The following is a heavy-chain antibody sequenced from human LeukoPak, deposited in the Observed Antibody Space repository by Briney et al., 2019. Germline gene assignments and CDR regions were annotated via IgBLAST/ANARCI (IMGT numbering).Heavy chain of an antibody. CDR3: ARDRSSSWYSRTKTLDAFDI. CDR1: GFMLSSYW. CDR2: IKQDGSEK. D-gene: IGHD6-13*01. V-gene: IGHV3-7*03. J-gene: IGHJ3*02. Sequence: GGSLRLSCAGSGFMLSSYWMSWVRQAPGKGLEWVANIKQDGSEKYYVDSVKGRFTISRDNAKNSLYLQMNRLRAEDTAVYYCARDRSSSWYSRTKTLDAFDIWGQGTMVTVSS.